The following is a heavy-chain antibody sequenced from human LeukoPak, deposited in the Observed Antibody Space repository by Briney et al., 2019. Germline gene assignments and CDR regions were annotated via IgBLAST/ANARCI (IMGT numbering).Heavy chain of an antibody. CDR1: GFTFSSYW. CDR2: INSDGSST. CDR3: ARGDGERMFYDFWSDYYHTHDWFDP. J-gene: IGHJ5*02. V-gene: IGHV3-74*01. Sequence: GGSLRLSCAASGFTFSSYWMHWVRQAPGKGLVRVSRINSDGSSTSYADSVKGRFTISRDNAKNTLYLQMNSLRAEDTAVYYCARGDGERMFYDFWSDYYHTHDWFDPWGQGTLVTVSS. D-gene: IGHD3-3*01.